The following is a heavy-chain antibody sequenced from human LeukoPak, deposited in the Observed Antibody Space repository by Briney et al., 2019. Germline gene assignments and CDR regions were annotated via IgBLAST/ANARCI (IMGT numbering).Heavy chain of an antibody. CDR3: TTSDCEY. V-gene: IGHV3-7*03. J-gene: IGHJ4*02. Sequence: PGGSLRLSCVTSGFTFSIHWMTWVRQAPGKGLEWVATIKPDGNDKFFVDSVKGRFTISRDNAKTSLFLQMNSLRAEDTARYHCTTSDCEYWGQGALVTVSS. CDR1: GFTFSIHW. CDR2: IKPDGNDK.